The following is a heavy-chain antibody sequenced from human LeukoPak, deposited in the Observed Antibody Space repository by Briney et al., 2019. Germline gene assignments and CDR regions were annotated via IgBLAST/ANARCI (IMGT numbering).Heavy chain of an antibody. V-gene: IGHV3-30*02. D-gene: IGHD6-13*01. CDR3: AREGIGAAGNPFDP. J-gene: IGHJ5*02. CDR1: GFTFSAYG. Sequence: PGGSLRLSCAASGFTFSAYGMHWVRQAPGKGLEWVAFIRFDGSNKYYADSVKGRFTISRDNSKNSLYLQMNSLRAEDTAVYYCAREGIGAAGNPFDPWGQGTLVTVSS. CDR2: IRFDGSNK.